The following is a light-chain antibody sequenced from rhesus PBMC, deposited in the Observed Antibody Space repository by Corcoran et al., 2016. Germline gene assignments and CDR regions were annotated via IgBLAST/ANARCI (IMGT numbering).Light chain of an antibody. CDR2: GVS. Sequence: QSVPTQPPSVSGSPGQSVTISCTGTSSDIGGYHYVSWYQQHPGKAPKLIIYGVSVRPSGVSDRFSGSKSGDTASLTISGLQAEDEADYYCCSYTASSTFVFGGGTRLTVL. V-gene: IGLV2S7*01. J-gene: IGLJ6*01. CDR3: CSYTASSTFV. CDR1: SSDIGGYHY.